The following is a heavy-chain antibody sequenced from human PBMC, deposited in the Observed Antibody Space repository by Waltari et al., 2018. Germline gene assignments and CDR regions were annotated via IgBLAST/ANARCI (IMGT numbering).Heavy chain of an antibody. CDR1: GYSISSGYY. CDR3: ARVGGAYCGGDCYPNWFDP. V-gene: IGHV4-38-2*02. Sequence: QVQLQESGPGLVKPSETLSLTCTVSGYSISSGYYWGWIRQPPGKGLEWIGSLYHTGSTYFNPSLKSRLTISVYTSKNRFSLKLSSVTAADTAVYYCARVGGAYCGGDCYPNWFDPWGQGTLVTVSS. CDR2: LYHTGST. J-gene: IGHJ5*02. D-gene: IGHD2-21*01.